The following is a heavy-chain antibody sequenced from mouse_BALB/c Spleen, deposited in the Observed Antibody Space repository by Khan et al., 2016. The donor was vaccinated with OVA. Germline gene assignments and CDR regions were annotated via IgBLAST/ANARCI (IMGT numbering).Heavy chain of an antibody. J-gene: IGHJ4*01. D-gene: IGHD1-2*01. Sequence: VQLKESGAELVKPGASVKLSCSTSGFNIKDTYMHWVKERPEQGLEWIGRIDPATDNTKYDPRFQGKATITADTTSNTAFLHLSSLTSEDTDVYYCARTEIHYYGSFVRDYWGQGTSVTVSS. CDR3: ARTEIHYYGSFVRDY. CDR2: IDPATDNT. V-gene: IGHV14-3*02. CDR1: GFNIKDTY.